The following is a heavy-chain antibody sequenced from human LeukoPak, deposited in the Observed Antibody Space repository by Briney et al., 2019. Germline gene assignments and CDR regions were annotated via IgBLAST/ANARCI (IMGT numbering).Heavy chain of an antibody. Sequence: SGGSLRLSCAASGFTFSSYWMSWVRQAPGKGLEWVANIKQDGSEKYYVDSVKGRFTISRDNAKNSPYLQMNSLRAEDTAVYYCARDTAMVPGAFDIWGQGAMVTVSS. CDR3: ARDTAMVPGAFDI. CDR2: IKQDGSEK. J-gene: IGHJ3*02. D-gene: IGHD5-18*01. CDR1: GFTFSSYW. V-gene: IGHV3-7*01.